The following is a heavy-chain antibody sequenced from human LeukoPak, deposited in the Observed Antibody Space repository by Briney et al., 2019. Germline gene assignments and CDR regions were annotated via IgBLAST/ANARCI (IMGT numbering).Heavy chain of an antibody. J-gene: IGHJ3*02. CDR1: GDSISSSDSS. D-gene: IGHD1-14*01. Sequence: SETLSLTCTVSGDSISSSDSSWGWIRQPPGKGLEWIGTIYYSGSTYYNPSLKSRVTISVDTSKNQFSLKLSSVTAADTAVYYCARHNQQSRAFDIWGQGTMVTVSS. CDR3: ARHNQQSRAFDI. V-gene: IGHV4-39*01. CDR2: IYYSGST.